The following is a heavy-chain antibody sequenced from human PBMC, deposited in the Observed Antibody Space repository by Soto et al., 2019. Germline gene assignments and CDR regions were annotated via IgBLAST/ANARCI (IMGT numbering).Heavy chain of an antibody. CDR2: VFYTGFT. V-gene: IGHV4-39*01. CDR1: GGSIIGSYYY. J-gene: IGHJ4*02. D-gene: IGHD1-20*01. CDR3: ATTQKAYNWHYFDY. Sequence: SETLSLTCAVSGGSIIGSYYYWVWLRQSPGKGPERLGSVFYTGFTSYNPSLESRGSVSVDTSKNQFSLKVSGVSDADTALYSCATTQKAYNWHYFDYWGQGALVTVSS.